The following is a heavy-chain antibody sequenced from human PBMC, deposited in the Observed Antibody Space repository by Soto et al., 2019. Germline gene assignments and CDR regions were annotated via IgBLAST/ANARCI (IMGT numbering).Heavy chain of an antibody. CDR3: ARDEVVVVVAAPPYGMDV. V-gene: IGHV1-46*01. CDR2: INPSGGST. Sequence: VASVKVSCKASGYTFTIYYMHWVRQAPGQGLEWMGIINPSGGSTSYAQKFQGRVTMTRDTSTSTVYMELSSLRSEDTAVYYCARDEVVVVVAAPPYGMDVWGQGTTVTVSS. D-gene: IGHD2-15*01. J-gene: IGHJ6*02. CDR1: GYTFTIYY.